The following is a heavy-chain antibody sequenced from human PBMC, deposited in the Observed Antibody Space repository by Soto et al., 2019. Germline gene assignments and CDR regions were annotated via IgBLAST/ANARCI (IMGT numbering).Heavy chain of an antibody. Sequence: GGSLRLSCAASGFTFSSYDMHWVRQATGKGLEWVSAIGTAGDTYYPGSVKGRFTISRENAKNSLYLQMNSLRAEDTAVYYCARAGVDIAAAGTASGFDYWGQGTLVTVSS. CDR2: IGTAGDT. J-gene: IGHJ4*02. V-gene: IGHV3-13*01. CDR3: ARAGVDIAAAGTASGFDY. CDR1: GFTFSSYD. D-gene: IGHD6-13*01.